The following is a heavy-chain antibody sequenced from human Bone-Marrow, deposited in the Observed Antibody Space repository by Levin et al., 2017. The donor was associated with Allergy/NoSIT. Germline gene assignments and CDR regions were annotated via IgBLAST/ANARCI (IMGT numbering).Heavy chain of an antibody. V-gene: IGHV3-11*01. Sequence: LSLTCAASTFTFSDHYMSWVRQAPGKGLEWVSYISSGSTTIFYADSVKGRFTISRDNAKNSLYLQMDSLRAEDTAVYYCARGHYGLDVWGQGTTVTVSS. CDR3: ARGHYGLDV. CDR1: TFTFSDHY. CDR2: ISSGSTTI. J-gene: IGHJ6*02.